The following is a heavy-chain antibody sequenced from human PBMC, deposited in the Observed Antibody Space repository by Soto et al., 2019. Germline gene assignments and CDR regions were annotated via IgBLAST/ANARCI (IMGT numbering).Heavy chain of an antibody. D-gene: IGHD2-8*02. CDR1: RFTFNNYA. CDR2: ILYDGSNK. V-gene: IGHV3-30-3*01. CDR3: AREDTGSFDY. Sequence: QVQLVESGGGVVQPGRSLRLSCAASRFTFNNYAMHWVRQAPGKGLEWVAGILYDGSNKYYAGSVKGRFTISRDNSKDTVSLQMNSLRPEDTAVDYCAREDTGSFDYWGQGTLVTVSS. J-gene: IGHJ4*02.